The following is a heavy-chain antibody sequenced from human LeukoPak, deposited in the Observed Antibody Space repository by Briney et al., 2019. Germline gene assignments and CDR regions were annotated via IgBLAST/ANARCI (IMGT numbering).Heavy chain of an antibody. Sequence: ASVKVSCKGSGYNFTVYYMHWVRQAPGQGLEWMGWMDPKSGDTIYAPKFQGRVSMTRDTSITTAYMELSSLTLDDSAMYYCATKGGLTPNTLAMWGHGTMVTVSS. CDR1: GYNFTVYY. CDR3: ATKGGLTPNTLAM. CDR2: MDPKSGDT. D-gene: IGHD2-15*01. V-gene: IGHV1-2*02. J-gene: IGHJ3*01.